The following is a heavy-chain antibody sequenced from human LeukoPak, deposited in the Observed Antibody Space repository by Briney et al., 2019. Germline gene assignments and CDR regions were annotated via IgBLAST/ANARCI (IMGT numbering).Heavy chain of an antibody. CDR1: GGSFSSYA. J-gene: IGHJ4*02. Sequence: SVKVSCKASGGSFSSYAISWVRQAPGQGLEWMGRIIPIFGTANYAQKFQGRVTITADKSTSTAYMELSSLRSEDTAVYYCARRDYGDYVPFDYWGQGTLVTVSS. D-gene: IGHD4-17*01. CDR2: IIPIFGTA. CDR3: ARRDYGDYVPFDY. V-gene: IGHV1-69*06.